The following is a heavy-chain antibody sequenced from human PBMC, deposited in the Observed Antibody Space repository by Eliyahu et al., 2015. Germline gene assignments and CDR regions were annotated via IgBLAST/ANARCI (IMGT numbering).Heavy chain of an antibody. Sequence: EAQLVESGGGLVKPGESLRLSCAASEXSFSDAWMGWVRQAPGKGLEWVGRIKSKSDGGTADYAAPVKGRFTISRDDSKNTLYLQMNSLKTEDTGFYYCTKHSAFFDSWGQGTLVTVSS. V-gene: IGHV3-15*01. CDR2: IKSKSDGGTA. D-gene: IGHD2-2*01. J-gene: IGHJ4*02. CDR3: TKHSAFFDS. CDR1: EXSFSDAW.